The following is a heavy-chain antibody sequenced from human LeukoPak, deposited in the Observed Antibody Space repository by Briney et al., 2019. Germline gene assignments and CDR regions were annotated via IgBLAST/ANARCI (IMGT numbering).Heavy chain of an antibody. CDR3: AKDRTNSGSYPGKGY. J-gene: IGHJ4*02. CDR1: GFTFSSYW. CDR2: IKQDGSEK. V-gene: IGHV3-7*03. Sequence: GGSLRLSCAASGFTFSSYWMSWVRQAPGKGLEWVANIKQDGSEKYYVDSVKGRFTISRDNAKNSLYLQMNSLRAEDTAVYYCAKDRTNSGSYPGKGYWGQGTLVTVSS. D-gene: IGHD1-26*01.